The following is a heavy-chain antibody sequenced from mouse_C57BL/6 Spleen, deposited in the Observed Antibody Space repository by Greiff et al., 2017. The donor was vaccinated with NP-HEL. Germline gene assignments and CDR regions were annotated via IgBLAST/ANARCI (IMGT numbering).Heavy chain of an antibody. D-gene: IGHD1-1*01. CDR1: GFTFSSYG. CDR3: ANYYGSSYWYFDV. CDR2: ISSGGSYT. V-gene: IGHV5-6*01. J-gene: IGHJ1*03. Sequence: EVQLVESGGDLVKPGGSLKLSCAASGFTFSSYGMSWVRQTPDKGLEWVGTISSGGSYTYYTDSVKGRFTISTDNAKNTLYLQMSSLKSEDTAMYYCANYYGSSYWYFDVWGTGTTVTVSS.